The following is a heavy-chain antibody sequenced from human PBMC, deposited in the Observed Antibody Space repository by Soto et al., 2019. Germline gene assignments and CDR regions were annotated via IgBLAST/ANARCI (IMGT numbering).Heavy chain of an antibody. V-gene: IGHV1-24*01. CDR1: GYTLTELS. CDR3: ATTRGGIVVVTAGQHHFAS. J-gene: IGHJ4*01. CDR2: FDPEDGET. D-gene: IGHD2-21*02. Sequence: GASVKVSCKVSGYTLTELSMHWVRQAPGKGLEWMGGFDPEDGETIYAQKFQGRVTMTEDTSTDTAYMELSSLRSEDTAVYYCATTRGGIVVVTAGQHHFASRGHGTLVTGPS.